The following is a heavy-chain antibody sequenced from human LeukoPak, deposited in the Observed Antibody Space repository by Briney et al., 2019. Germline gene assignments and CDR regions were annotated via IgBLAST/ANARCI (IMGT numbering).Heavy chain of an antibody. CDR2: IIPIFGTA. CDR3: AKGSRYSSSWRFDY. CDR1: GGTFSSYA. D-gene: IGHD6-13*01. V-gene: IGHV1-69*06. Sequence: SVKVSCKASGGTFSSYAISWVRQAPGQGLEWMGGIIPIFGTANYAQKFQGRVTITADKSTSTAYMELSSLRSEDTAVYYCAKGSRYSSSWRFDYWGQGTMVTVSS. J-gene: IGHJ4*03.